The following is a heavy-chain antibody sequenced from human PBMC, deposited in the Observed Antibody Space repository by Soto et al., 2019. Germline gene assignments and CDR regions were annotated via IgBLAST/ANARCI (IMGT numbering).Heavy chain of an antibody. CDR1: GGSFSGYY. J-gene: IGHJ4*02. CDR3: ARGLRDHTIDY. V-gene: IGHV4-34*01. Sequence: SATLSLPCAVYGGSFSGYYWSWLRQPPGKGLEWIGEINHSGSTNYNPSLKSRVTISVDTSKNQFSLKLSSVTAADTAVYYCARGLRDHTIDYWGQGTLVTVSS. CDR2: INHSGST.